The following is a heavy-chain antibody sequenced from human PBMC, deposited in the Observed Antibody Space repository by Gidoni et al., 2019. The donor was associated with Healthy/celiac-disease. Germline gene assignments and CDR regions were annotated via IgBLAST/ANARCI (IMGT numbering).Heavy chain of an antibody. CDR2: IRSKANSHAT. V-gene: IGHV3-73*02. D-gene: IGHD2-15*01. Sequence: EVQLVASGGGLVQTGGSLKLSCAAPGFTFSGSAMHWVRQAAGKGLELVGRIRSKANSHATAYAPSLKGRFTISRDDSKSTAYLQMNILKTEDTAVYYCCAYSQDWFDPWGQGTLVTVSS. CDR3: CAYSQDWFDP. CDR1: GFTFSGSA. J-gene: IGHJ5*02.